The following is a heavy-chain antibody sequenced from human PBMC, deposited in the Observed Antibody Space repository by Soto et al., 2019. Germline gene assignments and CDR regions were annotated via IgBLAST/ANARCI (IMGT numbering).Heavy chain of an antibody. CDR2: IIPNLGIA. V-gene: IGHV1-69*08. CDR3: ARDQAAAVDYYYGMDV. CDR1: GGTFSSYT. J-gene: IGHJ6*02. Sequence: QVQLVQSGAEVKKPGSSVKVSCKASGGTFSSYTIRWVRQAPGQGPEWMGRIIPNLGIANYAQKFQGRVTITADKSTSTANMELSSLRSEDTAVYYCARDQAAAVDYYYGMDVWGQGTTVTVSS. D-gene: IGHD6-13*01.